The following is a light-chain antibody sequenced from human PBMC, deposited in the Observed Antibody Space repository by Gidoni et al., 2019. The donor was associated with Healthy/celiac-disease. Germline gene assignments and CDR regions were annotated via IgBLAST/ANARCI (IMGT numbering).Light chain of an antibody. CDR2: DAS. CDR3: HQRSNLPPWT. CDR1: QSVSSS. Sequence: EIMLTPSPATLSLSPGESATLSCRASQSVSSSFAWYQQTPGQAPSLLIYDASNRATGIPASLSGSGSATDFPPTIISLEPEDFAVYYCHQRSNLPPWTFGQGTKVEIK. J-gene: IGKJ1*01. V-gene: IGKV3-11*01.